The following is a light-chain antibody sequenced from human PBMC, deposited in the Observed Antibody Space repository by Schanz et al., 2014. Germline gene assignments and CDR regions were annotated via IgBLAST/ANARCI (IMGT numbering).Light chain of an antibody. J-gene: IGLJ2*01. Sequence: QSVLTQPPSASGTPGQRVTISCYGGSSNIGSSCVYWDQYLPGVAPKFLINGHNQRPSGVPDRFSGSKSGTSASLAISGLRSEDEADYYCSSYAGTNRVVFGGGTKLTVL. CDR2: GHN. V-gene: IGLV1-47*02. CDR3: SSYAGTNRVV. CDR1: SSNIGSSC.